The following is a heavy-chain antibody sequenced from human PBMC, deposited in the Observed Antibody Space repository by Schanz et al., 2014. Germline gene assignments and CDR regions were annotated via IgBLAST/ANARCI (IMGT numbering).Heavy chain of an antibody. D-gene: IGHD3-10*01. J-gene: IGHJ4*02. Sequence: EVHLLDSGGGLVQPGGSLRLSCAASGFTFSSYAMSWVRQAPGKGLEWVSIIFTDGRTYYADSVKGRFTISRDNSKNTLYLKRTSLRAEDTPVYYSTADLWFGAVWGVWWGQGTLVTVSS. CDR2: IIFTDGRT. V-gene: IGHV3-23*03. CDR3: TADLWFGAVWGVW. CDR1: GFTFSSYA.